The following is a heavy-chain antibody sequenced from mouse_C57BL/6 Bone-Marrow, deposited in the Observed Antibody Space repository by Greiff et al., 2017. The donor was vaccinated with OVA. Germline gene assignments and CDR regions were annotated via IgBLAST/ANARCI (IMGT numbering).Heavy chain of an antibody. J-gene: IGHJ4*01. CDR3: ARFLYAMDY. CDR2: IRNKANGYTT. CDR1: GFTFTDYY. V-gene: IGHV7-3*01. Sequence: VQLKESGGGLVQPGGSLSLSCAASGFTFTDYYMSWVRQPPGKALEWLGFIRNKANGYTTEYSASVKGRFTISRDNSQSILYLQMNALRAEDSATYYCARFLYAMDYWGQGTSVTVSS.